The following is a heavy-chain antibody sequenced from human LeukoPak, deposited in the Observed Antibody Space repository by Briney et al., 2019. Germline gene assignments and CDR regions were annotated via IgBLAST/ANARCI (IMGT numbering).Heavy chain of an antibody. CDR2: IVVGSGNT. CDR3: AALNYYGSSGYHAFDI. D-gene: IGHD3-22*01. V-gene: IGHV1-58*02. Sequence: SVKVSCKASGFTFTSSAMQWVRQARGQRLEWIGWIVVGSGNTNYAQKFQERVTITRDMSTSTAYMELSSLRSEDTAVYYCAALNYYGSSGYHAFDIWGQGTMVTVSS. CDR1: GFTFTSSA. J-gene: IGHJ3*02.